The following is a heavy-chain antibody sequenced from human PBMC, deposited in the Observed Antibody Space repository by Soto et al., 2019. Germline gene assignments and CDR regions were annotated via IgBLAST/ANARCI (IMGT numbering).Heavy chain of an antibody. J-gene: IGHJ4*02. Sequence: PMTVSCQASGYTLSNYYMHSLRQPTGQALEWMGISYPSGGATGYAQKFQGRVTMTRDTSTSTVYMELSSLRSEDTAVYYCTREPPYGYRFGYWGQGTLVTVSS. D-gene: IGHD5-18*01. CDR3: TREPPYGYRFGY. V-gene: IGHV1-46*03. CDR2: SYPSGGAT. CDR1: GYTLSNYY.